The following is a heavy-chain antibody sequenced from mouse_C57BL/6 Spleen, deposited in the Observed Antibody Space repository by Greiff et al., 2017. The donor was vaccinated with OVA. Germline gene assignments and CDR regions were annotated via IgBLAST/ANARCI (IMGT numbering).Heavy chain of an antibody. CDR1: GYSFTGYY. Sequence: EVKLQESGPELVKPGASVKISCKASGYSFTGYYMNWVKQSPEKSLEWIGEINPSTGGTTYNQKFKAKATLTVDKSSSTAYMQLKSLTSEDSAVYYCAREDGNYGGAMDYWGQGTSVTVTS. D-gene: IGHD2-1*01. V-gene: IGHV1-42*01. J-gene: IGHJ4*01. CDR2: INPSTGGT. CDR3: AREDGNYGGAMDY.